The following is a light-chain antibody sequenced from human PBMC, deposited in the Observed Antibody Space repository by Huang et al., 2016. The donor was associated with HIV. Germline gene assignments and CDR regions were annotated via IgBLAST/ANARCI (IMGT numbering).Light chain of an antibody. CDR2: DAT. J-gene: IGKJ3*01. CDR3: QHYDNPPT. V-gene: IGKV1-33*01. Sequence: DIQMTQSPSSLSASVGDRVTITCQASQDISNYLNWFQQKPGRAPTLLIYDATKLETGGPSRFGGGGSGTYFTFTISILYAEDIATYYCQHYDNPPTFGPGTKVEIK. CDR1: QDISNY.